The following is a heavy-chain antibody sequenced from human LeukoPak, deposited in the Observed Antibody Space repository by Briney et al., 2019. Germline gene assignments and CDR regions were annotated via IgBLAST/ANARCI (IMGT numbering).Heavy chain of an antibody. CDR1: GDSVSSNSAA. CDR3: ARDRREAVATAGYYYYGMDV. CDR2: TYYRAKWYN. V-gene: IGHV6-1*01. D-gene: IGHD6-19*01. Sequence: SQTLSLTCAISGDSVSSNSAAWNWIRQSPSRGLEWLGRTYYRAKWYNDYAVSVKSRITTNPDTSKNQFSLQLNSVTPEDTAVYYCARDRREAVATAGYYYYGMDVWGKGTTVTVSS. J-gene: IGHJ6*04.